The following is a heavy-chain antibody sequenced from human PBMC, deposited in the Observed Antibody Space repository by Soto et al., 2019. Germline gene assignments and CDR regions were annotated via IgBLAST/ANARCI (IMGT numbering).Heavy chain of an antibody. V-gene: IGHV1-69*13. Sequence: SVKVSCKASGGTFSSYAISWVRQAPGQGLEWMGGIIPIFGTANYAQKFQGRVTITADESTSTAYMELSSLGSEDTAVYYCASSAPYCSGGSCSSHHGWFDPWGQGTLVTVSS. CDR3: ASSAPYCSGGSCSSHHGWFDP. CDR2: IIPIFGTA. J-gene: IGHJ5*02. CDR1: GGTFSSYA. D-gene: IGHD2-15*01.